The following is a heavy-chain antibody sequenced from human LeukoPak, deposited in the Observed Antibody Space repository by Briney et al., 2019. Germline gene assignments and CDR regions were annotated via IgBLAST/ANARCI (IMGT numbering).Heavy chain of an antibody. V-gene: IGHV4-59*01. CDR1: GGSISSYY. J-gene: IGHJ4*02. CDR2: IYYSGST. Sequence: SEALSLTCTVSGGSISSYYWSWIRQPPGKGLEWLGYIYYSGSTNYNPSLKSRVTISVDTSKNQFSLKLSSVTAADTAVYYCARDYYGSGSHLHWDWGQGTLVTVSS. CDR3: ARDYYGSGSHLHWD. D-gene: IGHD3-10*01.